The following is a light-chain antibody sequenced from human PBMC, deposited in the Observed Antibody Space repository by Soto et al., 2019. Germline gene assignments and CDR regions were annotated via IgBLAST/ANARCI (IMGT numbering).Light chain of an antibody. Sequence: EIVMTQSPATLSVSPGESATLSCRASQSVSGNLAWYQQKPGQAPRLLIYAASTRATGSPARFSGSGSGTEFTLTIRRLQYEDFVVYYCQQYSHWLTFGGGTRVEI. CDR2: AAS. J-gene: IGKJ4*01. V-gene: IGKV3-15*01. CDR3: QQYSHWLT. CDR1: QSVSGN.